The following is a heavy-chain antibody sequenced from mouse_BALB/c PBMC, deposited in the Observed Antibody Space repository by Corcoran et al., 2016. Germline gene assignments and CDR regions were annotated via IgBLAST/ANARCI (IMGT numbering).Heavy chain of an antibody. CDR2: ISGSGATT. CDR3: VKDLNTNYYYGMDV. CDR1: GFTFTRYC. Sequence: EVQLLESGGGLVQPGGSLRLSCAASGFTFTRYCMNWVRQAPGKGLEWVSSISGSGATTYYADSVKGRFTISRDTSKNRLYLQMNSLRAEDTAIYYCVKDLNTNYYYGMDVWGQGTTVTVSS. D-gene: IGHD1-1*01. J-gene: IGHJ1*01. V-gene: IGHV5-17*01.